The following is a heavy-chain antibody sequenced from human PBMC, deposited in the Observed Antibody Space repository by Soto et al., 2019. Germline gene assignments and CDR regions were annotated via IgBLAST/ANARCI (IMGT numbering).Heavy chain of an antibody. CDR2: VFHNGTT. D-gene: IGHD6-19*01. CDR1: GDSVSSPYW. V-gene: IGHV4-4*02. CDR3: ARSAGWYAVHS. J-gene: IGHJ4*02. Sequence: QVQLQESGPGLVKPSGTLSLTCAVSGDSVSSPYWWGWVRQPPGKGLEWIGEVFHNGTTSYNPSLRSRVTISMDKSNNQFSLDLSSVTAADTAVYYCARSAGWYAVHSWGPGTRVIVSS.